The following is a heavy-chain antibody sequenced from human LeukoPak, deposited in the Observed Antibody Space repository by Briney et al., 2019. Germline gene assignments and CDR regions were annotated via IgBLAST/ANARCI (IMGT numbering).Heavy chain of an antibody. V-gene: IGHV4-59*01. CDR1: GFTFSSYN. Sequence: GSLRLSCAASGFTFSSYNMNWVRQAPGRGLEWVGYIFSSGAASYKPSLKSRVTLSVDTSKNQFSLKLKSVTAADTAVYYCARGGYYGSGNDFRFDPWGQGTLVTVSS. J-gene: IGHJ5*02. D-gene: IGHD3-10*01. CDR3: ARGGYYGSGNDFRFDP. CDR2: IFSSGAA.